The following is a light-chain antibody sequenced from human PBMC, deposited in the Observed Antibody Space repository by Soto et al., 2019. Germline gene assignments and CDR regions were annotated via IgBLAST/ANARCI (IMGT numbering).Light chain of an antibody. Sequence: DIQMTQSPSSLSASVGDRVTITCRTSQTISSYLNWYQQKPGKAPKFLIYGASSLQNGVPSRFNGSGSGTDFTLTISSLQPEDFATYYCQQSYSVPYTFGQGTKLEIK. CDR1: QTISSY. CDR2: GAS. V-gene: IGKV1-39*01. J-gene: IGKJ2*01. CDR3: QQSYSVPYT.